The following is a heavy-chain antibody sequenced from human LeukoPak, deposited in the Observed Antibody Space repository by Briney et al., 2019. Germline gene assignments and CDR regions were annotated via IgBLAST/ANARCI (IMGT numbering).Heavy chain of an antibody. CDR2: ISPTSGGT. CDR3: ARGVTGIYYYYYMDV. V-gene: IGHV1-2*02. CDR1: GYTFTGYY. D-gene: IGHD3-10*01. Sequence: ASVKVSCKASGYTFTGYYMHWVRQAPGQGLEWMGWISPTSGGTNYAQKFQGRVTMTRDTSISTAYMELSRLRSDDTAVYYCARGVTGIYYYYYMDVWGKGTTVTVSS. J-gene: IGHJ6*03.